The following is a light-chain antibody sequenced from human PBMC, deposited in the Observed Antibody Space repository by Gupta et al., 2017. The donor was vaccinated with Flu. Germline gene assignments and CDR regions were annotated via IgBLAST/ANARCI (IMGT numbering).Light chain of an antibody. V-gene: IGKV3-11*01. CDR3: QQRQYWPPIT. J-gene: IGKJ5*01. Sequence: EVVLTQSPSTLSLSLGERATLSCRTSQSVSSYLAWYQQKPGQAPRLLIYDASNRATGIPARFSGSGSGTDFTLTISSLEPEDFAVYYCQQRQYWPPITFGQGTRLEIK. CDR1: QSVSSY. CDR2: DAS.